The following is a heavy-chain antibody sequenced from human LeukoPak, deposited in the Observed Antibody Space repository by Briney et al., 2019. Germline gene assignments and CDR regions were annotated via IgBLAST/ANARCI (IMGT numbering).Heavy chain of an antibody. CDR3: ARSGGYSSGWGY. D-gene: IGHD6-19*01. Sequence: SETLSLTCTVSGGSISSYYWSWIRQPPGKGLEWIGYIYYSGSTNYNPSLKSRVSISLDTSKNQFSLKLSSVTAADTAVYYCARSGGYSSGWGYWGQGTLVTVSS. J-gene: IGHJ4*02. V-gene: IGHV4-59*08. CDR2: IYYSGST. CDR1: GGSISSYY.